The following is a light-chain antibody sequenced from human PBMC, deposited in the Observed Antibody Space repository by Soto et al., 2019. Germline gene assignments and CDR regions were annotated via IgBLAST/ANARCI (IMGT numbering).Light chain of an antibody. V-gene: IGKV3-15*01. Sequence: EIVMTQSPATLSVSPGERSTLSCRASQRVRSNLAWYQQKLGQAPRLLIYGASTRATCIPARFSGTGSGTEFTLSIRSLQSEDFAVYYCQQFNNWSLTFGGGTKVEIK. CDR3: QQFNNWSLT. CDR1: QRVRSN. J-gene: IGKJ4*01. CDR2: GAS.